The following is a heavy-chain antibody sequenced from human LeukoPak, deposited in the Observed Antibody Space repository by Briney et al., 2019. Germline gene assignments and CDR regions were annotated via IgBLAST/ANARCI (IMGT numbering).Heavy chain of an antibody. Sequence: ASVKVSCKASGYTFTGYYMHWVRQAPGQGLEWMGWINPNSGGTNFAQKFQGRVTMTRGTSISTAYMGLSRLRSDDTAVYYCARGYDILMYYFDYWGQGTLVTVSS. CDR1: GYTFTGYY. V-gene: IGHV1-2*02. CDR3: ARGYDILMYYFDY. CDR2: INPNSGGT. D-gene: IGHD3-9*01. J-gene: IGHJ4*02.